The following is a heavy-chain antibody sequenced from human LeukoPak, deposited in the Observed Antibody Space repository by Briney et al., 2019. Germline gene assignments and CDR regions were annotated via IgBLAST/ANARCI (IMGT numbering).Heavy chain of an antibody. Sequence: NPGESLKISCKGSGYTFSNFWIAWVRQMPGKGLEWMGLIYPGDSDTIYSPSFQGQVTLSVDKSVNTAYLQWSSLKASDTAMYYCARLLYYYGSGSPHDAFDIWGQGTMVTVSS. J-gene: IGHJ3*02. CDR3: ARLLYYYGSGSPHDAFDI. CDR1: GYTFSNFW. D-gene: IGHD3-10*01. V-gene: IGHV5-51*01. CDR2: IYPGDSDT.